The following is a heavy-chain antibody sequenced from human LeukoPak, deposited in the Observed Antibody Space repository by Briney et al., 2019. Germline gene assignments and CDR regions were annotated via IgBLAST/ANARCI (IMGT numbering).Heavy chain of an antibody. CDR1: GFTFSRFA. Sequence: GGSLRLSCAASGFTFSRFAMSWVRQVPGKGLEWVSVIYSDGSTYYADSVKGRFTISRDNSKNTLYLQMNSLRAEDTAVYYCAKGVTLFDYWGQGTLVTVSS. J-gene: IGHJ4*02. V-gene: IGHV3-66*02. D-gene: IGHD2-21*02. CDR2: IYSDGST. CDR3: AKGVTLFDY.